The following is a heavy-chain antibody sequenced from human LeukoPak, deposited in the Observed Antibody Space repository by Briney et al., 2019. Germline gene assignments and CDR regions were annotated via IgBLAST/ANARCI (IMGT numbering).Heavy chain of an antibody. Sequence: ASVKVSCKASGYTFTGYYMHWVRQAPGQGLEWMGWINPNSGGTNYAQKFQGGVTMTRDTSISTAYMELSRLRSDDTAVYYCARGYCSSTSCYRKGFDYWGQGTLVTVSS. CDR1: GYTFTGYY. V-gene: IGHV1-2*02. J-gene: IGHJ4*02. D-gene: IGHD2-2*01. CDR3: ARGYCSSTSCYRKGFDY. CDR2: INPNSGGT.